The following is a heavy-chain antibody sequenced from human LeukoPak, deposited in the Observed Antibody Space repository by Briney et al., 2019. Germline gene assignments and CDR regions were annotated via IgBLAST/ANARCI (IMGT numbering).Heavy chain of an antibody. V-gene: IGHV1-8*03. CDR1: GYTFINHD. CDR2: MNSNSGNT. D-gene: IGHD1-26*01. CDR3: ARGSGRHGRDWFDP. J-gene: IGHJ5*02. Sequence: ASVKVSCKGYGYTFINHDIDWVRQAAGQGLEWMGWMNSNSGNTGYAQKFQGRVTFTRDTSISTAYMELYSLTSDDTAVYYCARGSGRHGRDWFDPWGQGTLVTVSS.